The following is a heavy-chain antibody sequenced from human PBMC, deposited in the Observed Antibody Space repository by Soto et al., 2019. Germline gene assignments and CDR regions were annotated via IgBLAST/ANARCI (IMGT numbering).Heavy chain of an antibody. V-gene: IGHV3-73*01. CDR3: TIPKYYYGSGSYRNWFDP. CDR2: IRSKANSYAT. CDR1: GFTFSGSA. Sequence: GGSLRLSCAASGFTFSGSAMHWVRQASGKGLEWVGRIRSKANSYATAYAASVKGRFTISRDDSKNTAYLQMNSLKTEDTAVYYCTIPKYYYGSGSYRNWFDPWGQGTLVTVSS. D-gene: IGHD3-10*01. J-gene: IGHJ5*02.